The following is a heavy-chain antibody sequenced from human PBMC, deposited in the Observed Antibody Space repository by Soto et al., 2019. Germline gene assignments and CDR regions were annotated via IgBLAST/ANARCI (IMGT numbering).Heavy chain of an antibody. Sequence: PGGSLRLSCAASGFTVSSHYMSWVRQAPGKGLEWVSIIYGGGATSYADSVKGRFTISRDNSKNTVHLQMNALRAEDTAVYYCSRDAKNRSAFDFCGQGILVTVSS. CDR3: SRDAKNRSAFDF. CDR2: IYGGGAT. V-gene: IGHV3-53*01. CDR1: GFTVSSHY. J-gene: IGHJ4*02.